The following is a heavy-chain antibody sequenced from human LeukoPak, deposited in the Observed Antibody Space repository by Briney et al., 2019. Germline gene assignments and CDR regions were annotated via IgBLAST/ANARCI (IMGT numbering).Heavy chain of an antibody. CDR2: MNPNSGNT. CDR3: AREKSDYQLYYYYYMDV. Sequence: ASVKVSCKASGYTFTSYDINWVRQATGPGLEWMGWMNPNSGNTGYAQKFQGRVTMTRDTSISTVYMELSGLRSEDTAVYYCAREKSDYQLYYYYYMDVWGKGTTVTVSS. V-gene: IGHV1-8*01. J-gene: IGHJ6*03. CDR1: GYTFTSYD. D-gene: IGHD2-2*01.